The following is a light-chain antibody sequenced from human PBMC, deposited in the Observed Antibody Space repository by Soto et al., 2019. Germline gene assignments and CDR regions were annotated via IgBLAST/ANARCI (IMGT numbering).Light chain of an antibody. Sequence: DIQMTQSPSSLSASVGDRVTITCRASESISTWLAWYQQKPGKAPKLLIYDASSLESGVPSRFSGSGSGTELTLTISSLQADDFATYYCQQYNVYPWTFGQGTKVDIK. V-gene: IGKV1-5*01. CDR3: QQYNVYPWT. J-gene: IGKJ1*01. CDR2: DAS. CDR1: ESISTW.